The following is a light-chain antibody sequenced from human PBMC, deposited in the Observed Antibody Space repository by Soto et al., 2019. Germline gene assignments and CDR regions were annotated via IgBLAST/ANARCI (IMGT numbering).Light chain of an antibody. V-gene: IGLV2-8*01. CDR2: EVT. CDR1: SSDVGAYKY. J-gene: IGLJ3*02. CDR3: TSYVGNDIWV. Sequence: QYVLTQPPSASGSPGQSVTISCTGTSSDVGAYKYVSWYQQYPGKAPKLMIYEVTKRPSGVPDRFSGSKSGNTASLTVSGLQPEDEADYYCTSYVGNDIWVFGGGTKVTVL.